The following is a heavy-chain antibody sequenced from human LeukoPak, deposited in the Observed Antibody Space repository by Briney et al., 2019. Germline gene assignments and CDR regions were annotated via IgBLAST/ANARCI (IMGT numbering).Heavy chain of an antibody. J-gene: IGHJ4*02. CDR3: ANNWAGDSGY. CDR1: GYTFTGYY. Sequence: ASVKVSCKASGYTFTGYYIHWVRQAPGQGLEWMGWINPNSGDTKYAQKFQGGVTMTRDTSISTAYMELSRLRSDDTAIYYCANNWAGDSGYWGQGTLVTASS. D-gene: IGHD4-17*01. V-gene: IGHV1-2*02. CDR2: INPNSGDT.